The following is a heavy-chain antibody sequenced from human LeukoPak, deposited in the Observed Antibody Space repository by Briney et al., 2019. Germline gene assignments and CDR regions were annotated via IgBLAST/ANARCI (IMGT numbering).Heavy chain of an antibody. J-gene: IGHJ4*02. CDR3: AKDLAGGPSSGWYGGTLTGSFDY. V-gene: IGHV3-7*03. CDR1: GCTFSTYW. Sequence: PGGSVRLSCAASGCTFSTYWMNWVRQAPGKGLEWVANIKEDGSEKFYVDSVRGRFTISRDNAKNTLYLQMNSLRAEDTAVYYCAKDLAGGPSSGWYGGTLTGSFDYWGQGTLVTVSS. CDR2: IKEDGSEK. D-gene: IGHD6-19*01.